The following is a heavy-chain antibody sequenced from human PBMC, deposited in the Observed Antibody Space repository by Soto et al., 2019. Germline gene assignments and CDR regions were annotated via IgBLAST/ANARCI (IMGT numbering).Heavy chain of an antibody. D-gene: IGHD3-10*02. J-gene: IGHJ6*02. CDR3: ARGLYVYDSNYYYGMDV. CDR2: IIPIFGTA. Sequence: QVQLVQSGAEVKKPGSSVKVSCKASGGTFSSYAISWVRQAPGQGLEWMGGIIPIFGTANYAQKFQGRVTITADESTSTAYMELSSLRSEDTAVYYCARGLYVYDSNYYYGMDVWGQGTTVTVSS. V-gene: IGHV1-69*12. CDR1: GGTFSSYA.